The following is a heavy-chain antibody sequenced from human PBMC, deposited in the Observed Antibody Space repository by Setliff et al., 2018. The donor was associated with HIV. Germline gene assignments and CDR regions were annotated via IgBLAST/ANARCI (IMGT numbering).Heavy chain of an antibody. J-gene: IGHJ4*02. D-gene: IGHD5-18*01. CDR1: GFIFGAYT. CDR3: TTSWITDGYTFGPRKYYFDY. CDR2: ITTSDDHK. Sequence: PGGSLRLSCVASGFIFGAYTMTWVRQAPGKGLEWVSSITTSDDHKYYAAPVKGRFTISRDDSKNTLYLQMNSLKTEDTAVYYCTTSWITDGYTFGPRKYYFDYWGQGTLVTVSS. V-gene: IGHV3-15*06.